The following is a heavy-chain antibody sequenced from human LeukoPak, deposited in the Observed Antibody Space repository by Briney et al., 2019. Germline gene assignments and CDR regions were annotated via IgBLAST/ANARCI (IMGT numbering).Heavy chain of an antibody. D-gene: IGHD1-1*01. Sequence: GGSLRLSCAASGFTFSSYGMHWVRQAPGKGLEWVAVIWYDGSNKYYADSVKGRFTISRDNSKNTLYLQMNSLRAEDTAVYYCARDINLDPYYYGMDVWGQGTTVTVSS. V-gene: IGHV3-33*01. CDR1: GFTFSSYG. CDR2: IWYDGSNK. J-gene: IGHJ6*02. CDR3: ARDINLDPYYYGMDV.